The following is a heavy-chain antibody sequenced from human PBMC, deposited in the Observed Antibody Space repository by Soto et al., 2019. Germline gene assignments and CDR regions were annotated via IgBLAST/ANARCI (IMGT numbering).Heavy chain of an antibody. Sequence: SSETLSLTCTVSGGSISSGGYYWSWIRQHPGKGLEWIGYIYYSGSTYYNPSLKSRVTISVDTSKNQFSLKLSSVTAADTAVYYCARDRNDDNWFDPWGQGTLVTVSS. CDR2: IYYSGST. CDR3: ARDRNDDNWFDP. CDR1: GGSISSGGYY. J-gene: IGHJ5*02. V-gene: IGHV4-31*03.